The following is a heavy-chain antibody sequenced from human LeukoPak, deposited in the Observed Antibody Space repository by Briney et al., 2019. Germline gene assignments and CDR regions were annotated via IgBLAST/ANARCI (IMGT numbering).Heavy chain of an antibody. V-gene: IGHV3-23*01. J-gene: IGHJ4*02. D-gene: IGHD5-12*01. CDR2: ISGSGGST. CDR1: GLTFSSYA. CDR3: ARDPLATITDPFHFDY. Sequence: PGGSLRLSCAASGLTFSSYAMSWVRQAPGKGLEWVSAISGSGGSTYYADSVKGRFTISRDNSKNTLYLQMNSLRAEDTAVYYCARDPLATITDPFHFDYWGQGTLVTVSS.